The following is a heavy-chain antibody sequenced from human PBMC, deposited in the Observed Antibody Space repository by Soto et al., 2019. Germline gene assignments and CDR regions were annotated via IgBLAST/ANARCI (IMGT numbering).Heavy chain of an antibody. CDR1: GDSVSSNSAA. Sequence: SQTLSLTCASSGDSVSSNSAAWNLIRQSPSRGLEWLGRTYYRSKWYNDYAVSVKSRITINPDTSKNQFSLQLNSVTPEDTAVYYCAREVEGQWLVEVGMDVWGQGTTVTVSS. CDR3: AREVEGQWLVEVGMDV. V-gene: IGHV6-1*01. CDR2: TYYRSKWYN. D-gene: IGHD6-19*01. J-gene: IGHJ6*02.